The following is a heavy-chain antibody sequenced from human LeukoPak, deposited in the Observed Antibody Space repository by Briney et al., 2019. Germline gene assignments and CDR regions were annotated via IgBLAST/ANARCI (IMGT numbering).Heavy chain of an antibody. V-gene: IGHV4-39*07. CDR3: ARGSGYDILTG. J-gene: IGHJ4*02. CDR1: GYSISSSSYY. D-gene: IGHD3-9*01. Sequence: KPSETLSLTCTVSGYSISSSSYYWGWIRQPPGKGLEWIGSIYYSGSTYYNPSLKSRVTMSVDTSKNQFSLNLRSVTAADTAVYYCARGSGYDILTGWGQGTLVTVSS. CDR2: IYYSGST.